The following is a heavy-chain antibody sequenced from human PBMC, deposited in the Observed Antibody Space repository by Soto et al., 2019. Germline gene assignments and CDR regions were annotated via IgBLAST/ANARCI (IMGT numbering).Heavy chain of an antibody. CDR1: GGSISSGGYY. Sequence: QVQLQESGPGLVKPSQTLSLTCTVSGGSISSGGYYWSWIRQHPGKGLEWIGYIYYSGSTYYNPSLMRRVTISVDTSKNQFSLKLSSVTAADTAVYYCARGVVVVPAAWGAFDIWGQGTIVTVSS. D-gene: IGHD2-2*01. CDR2: IYYSGST. J-gene: IGHJ3*02. V-gene: IGHV4-31*03. CDR3: ARGVVVVPAAWGAFDI.